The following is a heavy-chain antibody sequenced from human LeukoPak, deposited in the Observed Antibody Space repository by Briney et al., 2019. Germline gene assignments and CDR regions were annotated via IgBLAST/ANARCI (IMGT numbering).Heavy chain of an antibody. CDR3: ARDGGATLVRGVITFDY. CDR1: GFTFSNYG. Sequence: GGSLRLSCAASGFTFSNYGMHWVRQAPGKGLEWVAFIRYDGSNKYYADSVKGRFTISRDNSKNTLYLQMNGLRAEDTAVYYCARDGGATLVRGVITFDYWGQGTLVTVSS. CDR2: IRYDGSNK. D-gene: IGHD3-10*01. J-gene: IGHJ4*02. V-gene: IGHV3-30*02.